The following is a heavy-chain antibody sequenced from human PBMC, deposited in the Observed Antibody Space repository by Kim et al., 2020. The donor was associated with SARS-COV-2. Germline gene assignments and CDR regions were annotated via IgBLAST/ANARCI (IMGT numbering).Heavy chain of an antibody. V-gene: IGHV1-58*01. CDR3: AAPEPLWFGELLFSTEYYGMDV. CDR1: GFTFTSSA. D-gene: IGHD3-10*01. Sequence: SVKVSCKASGFTFTSSAVQWVRQARGQRLEWIGWIVVGSGNTNYAQKFQERVTITRDMSTSTAYMELSSLRSEDTAVYYCAAPEPLWFGELLFSTEYYGMDVWGQGTTVTVSS. J-gene: IGHJ6*02. CDR2: IVVGSGNT.